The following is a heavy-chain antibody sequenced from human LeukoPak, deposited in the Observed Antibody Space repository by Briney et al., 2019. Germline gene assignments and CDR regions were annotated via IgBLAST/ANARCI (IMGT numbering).Heavy chain of an antibody. Sequence: GGSLRLSCAASGFTVSCNYMSWVRQAPGKGLEWVSYISSSGSTIYYADSVKGRFTISRDNAKNSLYLQMNSLRAEYTAVYYCARGSADYYGSGSYYSPPYYYYGMDVWGQGTTVTVSS. CDR1: GFTVSCNY. CDR3: ARGSADYYGSGSYYSPPYYYYGMDV. V-gene: IGHV3-11*01. CDR2: ISSSGSTI. D-gene: IGHD3-10*01. J-gene: IGHJ6*02.